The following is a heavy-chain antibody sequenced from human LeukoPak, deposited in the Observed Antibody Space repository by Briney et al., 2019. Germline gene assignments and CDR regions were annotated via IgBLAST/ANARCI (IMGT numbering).Heavy chain of an antibody. J-gene: IGHJ4*02. D-gene: IGHD6-19*01. CDR1: GFTFSSYA. V-gene: IGHV3-23*01. Sequence: GGSLRLSCAASGFTFSSYAMTWVRQAPGKGLEWVSAISASDGSTYYVDSVRGRFTISRDFSKNTLYLQMNSLRAEDTAVYYCAKLTSGWFEDFWGQGTLVTVSS. CDR2: ISASDGST. CDR3: AKLTSGWFEDF.